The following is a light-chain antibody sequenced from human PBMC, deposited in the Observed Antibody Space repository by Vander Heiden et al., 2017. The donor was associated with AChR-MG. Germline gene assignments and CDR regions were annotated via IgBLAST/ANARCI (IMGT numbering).Light chain of an antibody. Sequence: SYELTQPPSVSVPPGQTARLTCPADVFSKQSVYWYQQRPGQAPVVVIFKDIERPSGISERFSGSRSGTTVTLTISGVQPEDEAAYCCQSADITGTSDVFGAGTKVTVL. J-gene: IGLJ1*01. V-gene: IGLV3-25*03. CDR3: QSADITGTSDV. CDR1: VFSKQS. CDR2: KDI.